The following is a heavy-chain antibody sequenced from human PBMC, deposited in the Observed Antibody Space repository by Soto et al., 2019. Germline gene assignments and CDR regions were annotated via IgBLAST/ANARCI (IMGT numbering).Heavy chain of an antibody. D-gene: IGHD6-25*01. V-gene: IGHV5-51*01. CDR3: APHFRLRDNWFDP. CDR2: IYPGDSDT. Sequence: PGESLKISCKGSGYSFTNYWIAWVRQLPGKGLEWMGIIYPGDSDTRYSPTFQGQVTISADNSIRTAYLQWSSLKASDSVMYYCAPHFRLRDNWFDPWGQGTLVTVSS. J-gene: IGHJ5*01. CDR1: GYSFTNYW.